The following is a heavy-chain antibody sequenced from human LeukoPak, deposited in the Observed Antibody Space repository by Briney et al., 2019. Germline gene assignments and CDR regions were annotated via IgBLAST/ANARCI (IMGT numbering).Heavy chain of an antibody. J-gene: IGHJ4*02. CDR3: ARDEGRHGFDY. V-gene: IGHV4-4*07. Sequence: PSETLSLTCTVSGGSISTYYWSWIRQPAGKGLEYVGRMFFSGATTYNPSLKSRVSLSVDTSKHQFSLNLTSVTAADSAIYYCARDEGRHGFDYWGQGILVTVSS. CDR1: GGSISTYY. CDR2: MFFSGAT.